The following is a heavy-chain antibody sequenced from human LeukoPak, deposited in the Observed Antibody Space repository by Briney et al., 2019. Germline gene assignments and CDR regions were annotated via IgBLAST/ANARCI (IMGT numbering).Heavy chain of an antibody. J-gene: IGHJ4*02. Sequence: GETLRLSCAASGFTFSSHGMNWVRQAPGKGLEWVSSISSSSSYIYYADSVKGRFTISRDNAKNSLYLQMNSLRAEDTAVYYCASWTPGGGDDYWGQGTLVTVSS. CDR3: ASWTPGGGDDY. D-gene: IGHD3-16*01. V-gene: IGHV3-21*01. CDR2: ISSSSSYI. CDR1: GFTFSSHG.